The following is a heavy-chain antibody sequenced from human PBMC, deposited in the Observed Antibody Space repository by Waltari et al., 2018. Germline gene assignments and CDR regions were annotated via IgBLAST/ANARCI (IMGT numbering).Heavy chain of an antibody. V-gene: IGHV3-23*01. CDR2: LNNKGGIT. Sequence: EVQLLESGGGLVQPGGSLRLSCAASGFTFTNYAMAWVRQAPGKGLEWVASLNNKGGITDHADSLRGRFTISRDNSRNTLYLQINSLRADDTAMYFCARVPSHDYGSPFHFDEWGQGTLVTVSS. J-gene: IGHJ4*02. CDR3: ARVPSHDYGSPFHFDE. CDR1: GFTFTNYA. D-gene: IGHD4-17*01.